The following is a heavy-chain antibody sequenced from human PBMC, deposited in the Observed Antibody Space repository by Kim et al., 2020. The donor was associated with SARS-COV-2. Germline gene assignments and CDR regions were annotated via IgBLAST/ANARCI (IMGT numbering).Heavy chain of an antibody. CDR3: ARVNVAGWGLIAAAGPFDY. V-gene: IGHV1-69*13. J-gene: IGHJ4*02. Sequence: SVKVSCKASGGTFSSYAISWVRQAPGQGLEWMGGIIPIFGTANYAQKFQGRVTITADESTSTAYMELSSLRSEDTAVYYCARVNVAGWGLIAAAGPFDYWGQGTLVTVSS. CDR1: GGTFSSYA. D-gene: IGHD6-13*01. CDR2: IIPIFGTA.